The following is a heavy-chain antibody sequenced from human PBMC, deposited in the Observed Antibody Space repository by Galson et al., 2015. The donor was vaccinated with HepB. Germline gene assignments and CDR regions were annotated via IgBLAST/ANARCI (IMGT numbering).Heavy chain of an antibody. Sequence: SLRLSCAGSEFTFSSYAMSWVRQAPGKGLQWVAGIIPDVGTAYYAASLKGRFTISTDNAKNSLYLQMDSLRAEDTAVYYCARRVNLVRGYITMPDYYYAMDFWGQGTTVTVAS. D-gene: IGHD3-3*01. V-gene: IGHV3-7*03. CDR2: IIPDVGTA. CDR3: ARRVNLVRGYITMPDYYYAMDF. J-gene: IGHJ6*02. CDR1: EFTFSSYA.